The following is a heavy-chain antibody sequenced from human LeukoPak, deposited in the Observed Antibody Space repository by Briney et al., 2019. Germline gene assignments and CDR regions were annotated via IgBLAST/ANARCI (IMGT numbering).Heavy chain of an antibody. CDR1: GFTFNDYY. J-gene: IGHJ4*02. CDR2: ISSSGSTI. Sequence: GSLRLSCAASGFTFNDYYMSWIRQAPGKGLEWVSYISSSGSTIYYADSVKGRFTISRDNAKNSLYLQINSLRAEDTAVYYCERDATYYYGSGSHYWGQGTLVTVSS. V-gene: IGHV3-11*01. D-gene: IGHD3-10*01. CDR3: ERDATYYYGSGSHY.